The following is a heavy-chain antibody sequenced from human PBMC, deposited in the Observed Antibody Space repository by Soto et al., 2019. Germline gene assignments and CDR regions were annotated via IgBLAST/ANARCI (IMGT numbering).Heavy chain of an antibody. CDR3: ARGRYCSGGSCYFLGSGFDP. Sequence: GGSLRLSCAASGFTFSSYAMHWVRQAPGKGLEWVAVISYDGSNKYYADSVKDRFTISRDNSKNTLYLQMNSLRAEDTAVYYCARGRYCSGGSCYFLGSGFDPWGQGTLVTVSS. J-gene: IGHJ5*02. CDR2: ISYDGSNK. D-gene: IGHD2-15*01. V-gene: IGHV3-30-3*01. CDR1: GFTFSSYA.